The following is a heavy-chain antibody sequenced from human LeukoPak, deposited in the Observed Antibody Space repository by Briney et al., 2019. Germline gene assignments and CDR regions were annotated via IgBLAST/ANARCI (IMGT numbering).Heavy chain of an antibody. V-gene: IGHV1-24*01. J-gene: IGHJ4*02. CDR3: ATGGYGVGGFDY. CDR2: FDPEDGET. D-gene: IGHD1-26*01. Sequence: ASVTVSFKVSGYTLTELSMHWVRQAPGKGLEWMGGFDPEDGETIYAQKFQGRVTMTEDTSTDTAYMELSSLRSEDTAVYYCATGGYGVGGFDYWGQGTLVTVSS. CDR1: GYTLTELS.